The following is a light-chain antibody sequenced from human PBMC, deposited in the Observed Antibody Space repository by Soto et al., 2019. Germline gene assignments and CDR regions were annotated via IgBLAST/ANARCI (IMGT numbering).Light chain of an antibody. J-gene: IGLJ3*02. CDR3: QSYDSSLSAWV. V-gene: IGLV1-40*01. Sequence: QSVLTQPPSVSGAPGQRVTISCIGSSSNIGAGYDVHWYQQFPATAPKLLIHGNINRPSGVPDRFSGSKSGTSASLAITGLQAEDETDYYCQSYDSSLSAWVFGGGTQLTVL. CDR1: SSNIGAGYD. CDR2: GNI.